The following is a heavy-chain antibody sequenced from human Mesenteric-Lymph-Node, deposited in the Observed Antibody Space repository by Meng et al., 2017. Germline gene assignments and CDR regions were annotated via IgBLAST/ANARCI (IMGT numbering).Heavy chain of an antibody. Sequence: QLHLQESGPGLVNPSETLSLTCTVSGGSIRSSSYYWGWIRQPPGKGLEYIGSIFYSGNTYYNPSLKSRVTISIDTSENQFSLKLSSVTAADTAVYYCARRVFYGSANFDYWGQGTLVTVSS. J-gene: IGHJ4*02. V-gene: IGHV4-39*01. CDR1: GGSIRSSSYY. CDR2: IFYSGNT. D-gene: IGHD3-10*01. CDR3: ARRVFYGSANFDY.